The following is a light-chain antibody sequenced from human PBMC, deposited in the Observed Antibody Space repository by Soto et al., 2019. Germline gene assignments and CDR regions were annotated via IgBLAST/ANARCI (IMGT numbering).Light chain of an antibody. J-gene: IGLJ1*01. V-gene: IGLV2-14*01. CDR2: DVS. Sequence: QSALTQPASVSGSPGQSITIFCTGTSSDVGGYNYVSWYQQHPGKVPKLMIFDVSNRPSGVSARFSGSKSGNTASLTISGLQSEDDADYYYSSYTSSSTLFYVFGTGTKLTVL. CDR3: SSYTSSSTLFYV. CDR1: SSDVGGYNY.